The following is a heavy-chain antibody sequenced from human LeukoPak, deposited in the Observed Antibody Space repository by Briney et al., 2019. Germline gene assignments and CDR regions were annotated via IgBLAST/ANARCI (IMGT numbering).Heavy chain of an antibody. V-gene: IGHV3-30-3*01. J-gene: IGHJ4*02. CDR3: ARDDLGY. CDR1: GITFSNYA. CDR2: ISHVGSNK. Sequence: GGSLRLSCAASGITFSNYAMHWVRQAPGKGLEWVAVISHVGSNKYYADSVKGRFTISRDNSKNTLYLQMNSLRAEDTAVYYCARDDLGYWGQGTLVTVSS.